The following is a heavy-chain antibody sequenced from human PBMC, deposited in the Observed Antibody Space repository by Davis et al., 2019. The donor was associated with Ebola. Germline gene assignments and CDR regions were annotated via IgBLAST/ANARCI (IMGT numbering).Heavy chain of an antibody. CDR3: AREQLELRPESHYYYGMDV. CDR1: GYTFTIYG. J-gene: IGHJ6*02. Sequence: AASVKVSCKASGYTFTIYGISWVRQAPGQGLEWMGWINAYNVNTNYAQKLQGRVTMTTDTSTSTAYMELRSLRSNDTAVYYCAREQLELRPESHYYYGMDVWGQGTTVTVSS. V-gene: IGHV1-18*04. CDR2: INAYNVNT. D-gene: IGHD1-7*01.